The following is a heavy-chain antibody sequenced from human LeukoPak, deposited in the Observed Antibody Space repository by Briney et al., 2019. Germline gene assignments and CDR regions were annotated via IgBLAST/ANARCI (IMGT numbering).Heavy chain of an antibody. Sequence: PSETLSLTCTVSGGSISSYYWSWIRQPPGKGLEWIGYIYYSGSTNYNPSLMSRVTISVDTSKNQFSLKLSSVTAADTAVYYCARQSSSWYGGYYYGMDVWGQGTTVTVSS. V-gene: IGHV4-59*01. CDR3: ARQSSSWYGGYYYGMDV. CDR1: GGSISSYY. J-gene: IGHJ6*02. D-gene: IGHD6-13*01. CDR2: IYYSGST.